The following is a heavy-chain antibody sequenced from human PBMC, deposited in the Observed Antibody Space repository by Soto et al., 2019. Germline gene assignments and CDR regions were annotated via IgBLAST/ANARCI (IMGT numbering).Heavy chain of an antibody. CDR2: IYYTGST. CDR3: AGGPNRPSFDY. V-gene: IGHV4-59*01. Sequence: SETLSLTCTVSSGSISTYYWSWIRQPPGKGLEWIGYIYYTGSTNYNPSLKTRVAISMDTSKNQFSLNLSSVTAADTAVYYCAGGPNRPSFDYWGQGTLVTVSS. D-gene: IGHD2-15*01. J-gene: IGHJ4*02. CDR1: SGSISTYY.